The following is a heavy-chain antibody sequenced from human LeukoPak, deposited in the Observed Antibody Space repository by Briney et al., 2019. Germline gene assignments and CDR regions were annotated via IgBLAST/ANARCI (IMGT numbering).Heavy chain of an antibody. Sequence: SSVKVSCKASGGTFSSYAISCVRQAPGQGLEWMGGIIPIFGTANYAQKFQGRVTITTDESTSTAYMELSSLRSEDTAVYYCASGPAAMRYYYYYYYMDVWGKGTTVAVSS. V-gene: IGHV1-69*05. J-gene: IGHJ6*03. CDR3: ASGPAAMRYYYYYYYMDV. D-gene: IGHD2-2*01. CDR2: IIPIFGTA. CDR1: GGTFSSYA.